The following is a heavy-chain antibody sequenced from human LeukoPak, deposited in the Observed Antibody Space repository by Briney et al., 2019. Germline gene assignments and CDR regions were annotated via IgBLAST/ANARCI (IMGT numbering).Heavy chain of an antibody. Sequence: SETLSLTCTVSGGSISSYYWSWIRQPPGKGLEWIGYIYYSGSTYYNPSLKSRVTISVDTSKNQFSLKLSSVTAADTAVYYCAGSIVSDSLIFDYWGQGTLVTVSS. V-gene: IGHV4-59*04. J-gene: IGHJ4*02. CDR3: AGSIVSDSLIFDY. CDR2: IYYSGST. CDR1: GGSISSYY. D-gene: IGHD1-26*01.